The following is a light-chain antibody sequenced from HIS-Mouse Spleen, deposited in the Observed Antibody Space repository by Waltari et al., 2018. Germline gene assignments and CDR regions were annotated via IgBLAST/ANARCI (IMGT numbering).Light chain of an antibody. V-gene: IGLV3-25*03. CDR3: QSADSSGTYVV. CDR1: ALPKQY. J-gene: IGLJ2*01. Sequence: SYELTQPPSASVSPGQTARNTCSGDALPKQYAYWYQQKPGQDPVLVIYKASERPSGIPERFSGSSSGTTVTLTISGVQAEDEADYYCQSADSSGTYVVFGGGTKLTVL. CDR2: KAS.